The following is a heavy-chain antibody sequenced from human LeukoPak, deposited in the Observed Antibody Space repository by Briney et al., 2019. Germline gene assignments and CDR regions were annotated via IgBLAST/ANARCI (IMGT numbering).Heavy chain of an antibody. CDR1: GFTFSSYW. D-gene: IGHD3-9*01. V-gene: IGHV3-7*01. J-gene: IGHJ4*02. Sequence: PGGSLRLSCAASGFTFSSYWMSWVRQAPGKGLEWVANIKQDGSEKYYVDSVKGRFTISRDNAKNSLYLQTNGLRAEDTAVYYCARGGPVLRYFDWLVYFDYWGQGTLVTVSS. CDR2: IKQDGSEK. CDR3: ARGGPVLRYFDWLVYFDY.